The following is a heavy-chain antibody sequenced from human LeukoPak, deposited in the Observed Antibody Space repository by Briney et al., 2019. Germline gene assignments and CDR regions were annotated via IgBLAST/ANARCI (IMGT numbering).Heavy chain of an antibody. CDR3: ARNNWNYAFDY. CDR2: IYSGGST. Sequence: PGGSLRLSCAASGFTVSSNYMSRVRQAPGKGLEWVSVIYSGGSTYYADSVKGRFTISRDNSKNTLYLQMNSLRAEDTAVYYCARNNWNYAFDYWGQGTLVTVSS. J-gene: IGHJ4*02. CDR1: GFTVSSNY. V-gene: IGHV3-53*01. D-gene: IGHD1-7*01.